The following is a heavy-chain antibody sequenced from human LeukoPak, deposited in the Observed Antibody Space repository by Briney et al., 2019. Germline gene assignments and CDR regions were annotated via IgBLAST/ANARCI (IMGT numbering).Heavy chain of an antibody. CDR3: ARDNGSSWYGYNWFDP. D-gene: IGHD6-13*01. CDR2: INPNSGGT. Sequence: ASVKVSCKASGYTFTGYYMHWVRQAPGQGLEWMGWINPNSGGTNYAQKFQGRVTMTRDTSISTAYMELSRLRSDDTAVYYCARDNGSSWYGYNWFDPWGHGTLVTVSS. CDR1: GYTFTGYY. V-gene: IGHV1-2*02. J-gene: IGHJ5*02.